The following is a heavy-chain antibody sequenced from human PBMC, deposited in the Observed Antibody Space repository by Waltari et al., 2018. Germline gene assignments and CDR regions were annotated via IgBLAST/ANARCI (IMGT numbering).Heavy chain of an antibody. V-gene: IGHV2-70*04. D-gene: IGHD3-3*01. J-gene: IGHJ3*02. CDR1: GFSLSTSGMR. CDR2: IDWDDDK. Sequence: QVTLKESGPALVKPTQTLTLTCTFSGFSLSTSGMRVRWIRQPPGKALEWLARIDWDDDKFYSTSLKTRLTISKDTSKNQVVLTMTNMDPVDTATYYCARTYYDFWSGYHAFDIWGQGTMVTVSS. CDR3: ARTYYDFWSGYHAFDI.